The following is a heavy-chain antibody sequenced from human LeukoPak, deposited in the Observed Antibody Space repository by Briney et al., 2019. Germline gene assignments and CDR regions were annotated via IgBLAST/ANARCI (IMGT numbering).Heavy chain of an antibody. CDR3: ARSRSIAGDGFDV. Sequence: GSLRLSCVASGFTFSGYEMNWVRQAPGQGREWVSYISSSGYTIYYADSVKGRFTVSRDNAKNSLYLQMNSLRAEDMAVHFCARSRSIAGDGFDVWGQGTMVTVSS. CDR1: GFTFSGYE. J-gene: IGHJ3*01. V-gene: IGHV3-48*03. CDR2: ISSSGYTI. D-gene: IGHD2-21*01.